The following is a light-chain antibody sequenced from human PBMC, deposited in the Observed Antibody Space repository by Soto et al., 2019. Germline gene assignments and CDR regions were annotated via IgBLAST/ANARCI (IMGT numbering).Light chain of an antibody. Sequence: EIVMTQSPATLSVSPGERATLSFRARQRINSNLAWYQHKPGQAPRLLIYGASTRATGIPARFSGSGSGTEFTLTISSLQSEDFAVYYCQQYHNWWTFGQGTKVDI. CDR1: QRINSN. V-gene: IGKV3-15*01. CDR2: GAS. J-gene: IGKJ1*01. CDR3: QQYHNWWT.